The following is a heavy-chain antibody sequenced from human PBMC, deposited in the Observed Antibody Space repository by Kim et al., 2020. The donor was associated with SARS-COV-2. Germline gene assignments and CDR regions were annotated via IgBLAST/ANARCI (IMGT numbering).Heavy chain of an antibody. D-gene: IGHD3-22*01. Sequence: GGSLRLSCVASGFSFTTYGMHWVRQAPGKGLEWVAVISSDGSSKYYADSVQGRFTISRDIPKNTLSLQMNSLRVEDTAVYYCAKAGIVVRWYYLYDWGQGTLVTVSS. V-gene: IGHV3-30*18. CDR1: GFSFTTYG. CDR2: ISSDGSSK. J-gene: IGHJ4*02. CDR3: AKAGIVVRWYYLYD.